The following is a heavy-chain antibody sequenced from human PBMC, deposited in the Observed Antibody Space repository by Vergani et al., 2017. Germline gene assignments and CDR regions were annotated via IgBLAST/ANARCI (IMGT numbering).Heavy chain of an antibody. CDR3: ATYYYSSGYLKYFQH. CDR1: GGTFSSYA. V-gene: IGHV1-69*01. D-gene: IGHD3-22*01. J-gene: IGHJ1*01. CDR2: IIPIFGTA. Sequence: QVQLVQSGAEVKKPGSSVKVSCKASGGTFSSYAISWVRQAPGQGLEWMGGIIPIFGTANYAQKFQGRVTITADESTSTAYMELSSLRSEDTAVHYCATYYYSSGYLKYFQHWGQGTLVTVSS.